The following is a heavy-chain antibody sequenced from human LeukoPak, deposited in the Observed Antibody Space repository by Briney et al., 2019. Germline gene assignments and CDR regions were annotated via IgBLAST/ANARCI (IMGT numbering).Heavy chain of an antibody. J-gene: IGHJ4*02. CDR3: ARDFVLGAALGDGTFDY. CDR2: IGTSDDYK. CDR1: GFTFSHYS. V-gene: IGHV3-21*06. Sequence: PGGSLRLSCVASGFTFSHYSINWVRHAPGKGRERVSSIGTSDDYKYYADSVQGRFTISRDNARNSLFLQMNSLRDEETAIYYCARDFVLGAALGDGTFDYWGQGILVTVSS. D-gene: IGHD1-26*01.